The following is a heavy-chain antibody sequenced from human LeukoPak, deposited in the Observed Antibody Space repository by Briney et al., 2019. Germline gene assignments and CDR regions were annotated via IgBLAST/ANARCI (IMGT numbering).Heavy chain of an antibody. CDR2: INSDGSST. Sequence: GGSLRLSGAASGFTFSSYAMSWVRQAPGKGLVWVSRINSDGSSTSYADSVKGRFTISRDNAKNTLYLQMNSLRAEDTAVYYCARGGHFASIDYWGQGTLVTVSS. CDR3: ARGGHFASIDY. D-gene: IGHD2-21*02. CDR1: GFTFSSYA. J-gene: IGHJ4*02. V-gene: IGHV3-74*01.